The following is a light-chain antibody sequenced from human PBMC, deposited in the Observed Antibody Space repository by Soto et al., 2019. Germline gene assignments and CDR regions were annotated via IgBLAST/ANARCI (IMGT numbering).Light chain of an antibody. CDR2: TSF. Sequence: IQMTQSPSSLSASVGDRVSITCRASQSIGTFLNWYQQKPGEAPNLLIHTSFTLYSGVPSRFSGTGSGTDFTLTISSLQPEDFATYFCQQAFSAECAFRHGTKVDIK. V-gene: IGKV1-39*01. CDR1: QSIGTF. J-gene: IGKJ1*01. CDR3: QQAFSAECA.